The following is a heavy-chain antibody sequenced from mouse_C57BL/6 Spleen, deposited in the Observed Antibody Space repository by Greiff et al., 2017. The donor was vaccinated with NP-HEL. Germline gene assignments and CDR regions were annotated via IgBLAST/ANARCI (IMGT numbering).Heavy chain of an antibody. Sequence: EVKLMESGGGLVKPGGSLKLSCAASGFTFSSYAMSWVRQTPEKRLEWVATISDGGSYTYYPDNVKGRFTISRDNAKNNLYLQMSHLKSEDTAMYYCARDDGYYADYYAMDYWGQGTSVTVSS. CDR2: ISDGGSYT. V-gene: IGHV5-4*01. J-gene: IGHJ4*01. D-gene: IGHD2-3*01. CDR1: GFTFSSYA. CDR3: ARDDGYYADYYAMDY.